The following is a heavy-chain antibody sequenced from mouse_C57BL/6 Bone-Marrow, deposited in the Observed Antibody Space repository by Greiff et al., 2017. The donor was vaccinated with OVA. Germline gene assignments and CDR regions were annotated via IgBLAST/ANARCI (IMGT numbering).Heavy chain of an antibody. D-gene: IGHD2-1*01. Sequence: ESGAELVKPGASVKISCTASGYAFSSYWMNWVKQRPGKGLEWIGVINPGSGGTNYNEKFKGQATLTADKSSSTAYMQLSSLTSEDSAVYFCARGNGNYVGDAMDYWGQVTSVTVSS. CDR3: ARGNGNYVGDAMDY. CDR1: GYAFSSYW. V-gene: IGHV1-80*01. J-gene: IGHJ4*01. CDR2: INPGSGGT.